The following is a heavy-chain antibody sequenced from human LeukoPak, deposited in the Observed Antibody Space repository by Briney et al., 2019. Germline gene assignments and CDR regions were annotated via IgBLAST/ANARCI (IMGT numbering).Heavy chain of an antibody. CDR1: GFTFSNAW. J-gene: IGHJ4*02. Sequence: GGSLRLSCAASGFTFSNAWMSWVRQAPGKGLEWVGRIKSKTDGRTTDYAAPVKGRFTIPRDDSKNTLYLQMNSLKTEDTAVYYCTTVLRYFDWLSEYFDYWGQGTLVTVSS. D-gene: IGHD3-9*01. V-gene: IGHV3-15*01. CDR3: TTVLRYFDWLSEYFDY. CDR2: IKSKTDGRTT.